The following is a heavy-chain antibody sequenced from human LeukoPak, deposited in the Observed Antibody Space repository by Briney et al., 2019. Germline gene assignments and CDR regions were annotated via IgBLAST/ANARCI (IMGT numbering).Heavy chain of an antibody. CDR2: IYYIGNT. V-gene: IGHV4-59*01. Sequence: SETLSLTCTVSGGSISSYYWSWIRQPPGKGPEWIGFIYYIGNTNYNPSLKSRVTISVDTSKNQFSLKLTSVTAADTAVYYCAREADSPKGFHAVDIWGQGTTVTISS. CDR1: GGSISSYY. J-gene: IGHJ3*02. D-gene: IGHD3-22*01. CDR3: AREADSPKGFHAVDI.